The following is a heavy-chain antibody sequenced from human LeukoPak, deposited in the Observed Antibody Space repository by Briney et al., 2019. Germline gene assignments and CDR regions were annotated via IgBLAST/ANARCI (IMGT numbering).Heavy chain of an antibody. CDR3: ARDKPRSRILYYRVELDY. CDR1: GYTFTSYG. J-gene: IGHJ4*02. D-gene: IGHD2-8*01. V-gene: IGHV1-18*01. CDR2: ISAYNGNT. Sequence: ASVKVSCKASGYTFTSYGISWVRQAPGQGLEWMGWISAYNGNTNYAQKLQGRVTVTTDTSTSTAYMELRSLRSDDTAVYYCARDKPRSRILYYRVELDYWGQGTLVTVSS.